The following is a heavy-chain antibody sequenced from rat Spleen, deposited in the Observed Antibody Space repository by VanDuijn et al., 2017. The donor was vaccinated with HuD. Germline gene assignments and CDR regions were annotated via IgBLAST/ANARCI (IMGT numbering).Heavy chain of an antibody. V-gene: IGHV2-19*01. CDR3: ARPGITQGFDY. J-gene: IGHJ2*01. CDR2: IWSGGNT. D-gene: IGHD1-4*01. Sequence: QVQLKESGPGLVQPSQTLSLTCTVSGFSLTDYSVHWVRQPPGKGLEWMGAIWSGGNTDYNSALKSRLSISRDTSKSQVFLKMTSLQTEDTATYYCARPGITQGFDYWGQGVMVTVSS. CDR1: GFSLTDYS.